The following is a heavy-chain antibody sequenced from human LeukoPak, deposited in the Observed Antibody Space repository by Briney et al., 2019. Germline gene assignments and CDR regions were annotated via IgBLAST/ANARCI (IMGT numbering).Heavy chain of an antibody. V-gene: IGHV1-18*01. CDR3: ARGNSIVVVVAATEDYFDY. CDR2: ISAYNGNT. CDR1: GYTFTSYG. D-gene: IGHD2-15*01. J-gene: IGHJ4*02. Sequence: GASVKVSCKASGYTFTSYGISWVRQAPGQGLEWMGWISAYNGNTNYAQKLQGRVTMTTDTSTSTAYMDLRSLRSDDTAVYYCARGNSIVVVVAATEDYFDYWGQGTLVTVSS.